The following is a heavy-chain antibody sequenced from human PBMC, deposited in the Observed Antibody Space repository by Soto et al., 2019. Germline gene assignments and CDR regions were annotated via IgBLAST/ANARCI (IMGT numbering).Heavy chain of an antibody. D-gene: IGHD3-3*01. Sequence: EVQLVESGGGLVQPGGSLRLSCAASGFTFSSYNMNWVRQAPGKGLEWISYISSRSGAMIYADSVKGRFTISRDNAKSSLYRQMNSLRAEDTAVYYCAREDFGVVIYYYYMDVSGKGTRVTVSS. V-gene: IGHV3-48*01. CDR2: ISSRSGAM. J-gene: IGHJ6*03. CDR3: AREDFGVVIYYYYMDV. CDR1: GFTFSSYN.